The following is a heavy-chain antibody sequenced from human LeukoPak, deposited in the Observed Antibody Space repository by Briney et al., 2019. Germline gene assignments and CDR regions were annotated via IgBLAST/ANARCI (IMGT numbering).Heavy chain of an antibody. V-gene: IGHV3-23*01. Sequence: GGSLRLSCAVSGFIFSRYAMSWVRQAPGKGLEWVCGISSGGESPYYADSVRGRFTISRDNSKNTLYLEINSLRAEDTAVYSCAKKSRDGYNPFDYLGQGTLVTVSS. CDR1: GFIFSRYA. D-gene: IGHD5-24*01. J-gene: IGHJ4*02. CDR3: AKKSRDGYNPFDY. CDR2: ISSGGESP.